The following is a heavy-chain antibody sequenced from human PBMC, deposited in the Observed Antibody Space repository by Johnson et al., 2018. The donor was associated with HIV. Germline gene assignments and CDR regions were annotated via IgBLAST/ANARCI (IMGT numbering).Heavy chain of an antibody. D-gene: IGHD5/OR15-5a*01. CDR2: VTSDGYST. CDR1: GFTLSDYW. CDR3: VRLMTRESTDAFDI. Sequence: VQLVESGGGLVQPGGSLRPSCASSGFTLSDYWMHWVRQGTGTGLAWVARVTSDGYSTSSAVSVKGRFTISRDNAKNTLFLEMNSLRAEDTAVYYCVRLMTRESTDAFDIWGQGTMVTVSS. V-gene: IGHV3-74*01. J-gene: IGHJ3*02.